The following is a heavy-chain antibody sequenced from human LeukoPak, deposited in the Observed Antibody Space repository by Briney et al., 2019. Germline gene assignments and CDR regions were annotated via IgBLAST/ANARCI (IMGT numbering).Heavy chain of an antibody. V-gene: IGHV4-59*01. CDR2: IYSSGST. D-gene: IGHD6-13*01. J-gene: IGHJ5*02. CDR3: ARGVAAPGTGCLSWFDP. Sequence: PSETLSLTCTVSGGSIGSYYWSWIRQPPGKGLEWIGYIYSSGSTNYNPSLKSRVTISLDTSKNQFSLKLSFVTAADTAVYYCARGVAAPGTGCLSWFDPWGQGTLVTVSS. CDR1: GGSIGSYY.